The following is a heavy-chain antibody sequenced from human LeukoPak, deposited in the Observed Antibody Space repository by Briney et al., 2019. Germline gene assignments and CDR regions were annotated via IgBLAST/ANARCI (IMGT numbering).Heavy chain of an antibody. Sequence: SETLSLTCTVSGGSVSSGDYYWSWIRQPPGKGLEWIAYIYHSGNTYYNPSLKSRVTMSIDTSKNQFSLKLTSVTAADTAVYYCARELIAAAVYFDSWGQGTLVTVSS. CDR2: IYHSGNT. CDR3: ARELIAAAVYFDS. D-gene: IGHD6-13*01. J-gene: IGHJ4*02. V-gene: IGHV4-30-4*01. CDR1: GGSVSSGDYY.